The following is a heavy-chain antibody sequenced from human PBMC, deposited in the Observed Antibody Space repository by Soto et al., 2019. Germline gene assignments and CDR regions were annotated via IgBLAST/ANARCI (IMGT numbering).Heavy chain of an antibody. D-gene: IGHD3-22*01. CDR1: GFTFSSYW. J-gene: IGHJ3*02. Sequence: PGGSLRLSCAASGFTFSSYWMSWVRQAPGKGLEWVANIKQDGSEKYYVDSVKGRFTISRDNAKNSLYLQMNSLRAEDTAVYYCARRPSYYDSSGYSLNDAFDIWGQGTMVTVS. CDR3: ARRPSYYDSSGYSLNDAFDI. CDR2: IKQDGSEK. V-gene: IGHV3-7*01.